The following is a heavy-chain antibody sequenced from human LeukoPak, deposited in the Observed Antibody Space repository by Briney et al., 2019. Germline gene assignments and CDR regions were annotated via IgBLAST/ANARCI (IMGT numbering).Heavy chain of an antibody. CDR2: IYYSGST. CDR3: ASLGAYYDFWSGYYNGGWFDP. J-gene: IGHJ5*02. V-gene: IGHV4-31*03. D-gene: IGHD3-3*01. CDR1: GGSISSGGYY. Sequence: SRTLSLTCTVSGGSISSGGYYWSWIRQHPGKGLEWIGYIYYSGSTYYNPSLKSRVTISVDTSKNQFSLKLSSVTAADTAVYYCASLGAYYDFWSGYYNGGWFDPWGQGTLVTVSS.